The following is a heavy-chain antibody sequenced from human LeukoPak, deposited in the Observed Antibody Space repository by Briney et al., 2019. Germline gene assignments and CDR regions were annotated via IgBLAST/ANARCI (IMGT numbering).Heavy chain of an antibody. CDR2: ISSSSSYI. CDR3: AREGQWLTPDY. D-gene: IGHD6-19*01. J-gene: IGHJ4*02. Sequence: GGSLRLPCAASGFTFSSYSMNWVRQAPGKGLEWVSSISSSSSYIYYADSVKGRFTISRDNAKNSLYLQMNSLRAEDTAVYYCAREGQWLTPDYWGQGTLVTVSS. V-gene: IGHV3-21*01. CDR1: GFTFSSYS.